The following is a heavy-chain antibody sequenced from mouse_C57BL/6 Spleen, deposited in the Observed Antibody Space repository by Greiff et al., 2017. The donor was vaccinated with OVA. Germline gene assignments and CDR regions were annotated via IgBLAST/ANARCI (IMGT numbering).Heavy chain of an antibody. CDR1: GYTFTSYW. D-gene: IGHD1-1*01. CDR2: IYPGSGST. CDR3: ARVPRDTAEGATPSDY. Sequence: QVQLQQPGAELVKPGASVKMSCKASGYTFTSYWITWVKQRPGQGLEWIGDIYPGSGSTNYNEKFKSKATLTVDTSSSTAYMQLSSLTSEYSAVYYSARVPRDTAEGATPSDYWGQGSTLTVSS. J-gene: IGHJ2*01. V-gene: IGHV1-55*01.